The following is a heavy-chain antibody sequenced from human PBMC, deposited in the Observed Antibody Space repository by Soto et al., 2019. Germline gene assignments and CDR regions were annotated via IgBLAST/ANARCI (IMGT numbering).Heavy chain of an antibody. V-gene: IGHV3-74*01. CDR1: GFTFSSNW. CDR3: ARFGTYYDSSGFLY. CDR2: INSDGSST. J-gene: IGHJ4*02. D-gene: IGHD3-22*01. Sequence: EVQLVESGGGLVQPGGSLRLSCATSGFTFSSNWMHWVLQAPGKGLVWVSRINSDGSSTSYADSVKGRFTISRDNAKNTLYLQMNSLRAEDTGVYYCARFGTYYDSSGFLYWGQGTLVTVSS.